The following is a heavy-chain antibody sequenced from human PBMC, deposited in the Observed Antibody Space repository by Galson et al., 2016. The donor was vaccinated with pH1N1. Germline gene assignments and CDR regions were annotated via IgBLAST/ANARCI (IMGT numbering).Heavy chain of an antibody. CDR1: GFTFDGHA. Sequence: SLRLSCAASGFTFDGHAMHWVRQAPGKGLEWVSLISWNGGSTDYADSIKGRFTISRDNSKNSLYLQMNSLRAEDTALYYCAKSSGYYGGYFDYWGQGTLVTVSS. J-gene: IGHJ4*02. D-gene: IGHD6-19*01. CDR2: ISWNGGST. CDR3: AKSSGYYGGYFDY. V-gene: IGHV3-43D*03.